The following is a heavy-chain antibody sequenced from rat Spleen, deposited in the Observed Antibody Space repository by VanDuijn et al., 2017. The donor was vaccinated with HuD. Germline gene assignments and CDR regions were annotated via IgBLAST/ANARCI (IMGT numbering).Heavy chain of an antibody. D-gene: IGHD1-10*01. CDR1: GFTFNNYW. CDR3: ARDYNNYGYWYFDF. CDR2: ITYTGDNT. J-gene: IGHJ1*01. V-gene: IGHV5-31*01. Sequence: EVQLVESGGGLVQPGRSLKLSCVASGFTFNNYWMTWIRQAPGKGLEWLASITYTGDNTYYPDSVRGRFTISRDNAKSTLYLQMDSLRSEDTATYYCARDYNNYGYWYFDFWGPGTMVTVSS.